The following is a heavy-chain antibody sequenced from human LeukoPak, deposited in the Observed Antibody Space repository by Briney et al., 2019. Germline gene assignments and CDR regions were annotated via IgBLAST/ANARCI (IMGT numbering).Heavy chain of an antibody. CDR2: IYYSGST. V-gene: IGHV4-59*01. D-gene: IGHD3-9*01. Sequence: SETLSLTCTVSGDSLSSYYWSWIRQPPGKGLEWIGYIYYSGSTNYNPSLKSRVTISVDTSKNQFSLKLSSVTAADTAVYYCARDSGYDILTGYSGAFDIWAKGQWSPSLQ. CDR3: ARDSGYDILTGYSGAFDI. J-gene: IGHJ3*02. CDR1: GDSLSSYY.